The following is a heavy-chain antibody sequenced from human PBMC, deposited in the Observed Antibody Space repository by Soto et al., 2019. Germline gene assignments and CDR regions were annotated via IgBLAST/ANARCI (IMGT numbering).Heavy chain of an antibody. V-gene: IGHV3-33*01. CDR1: GFTFSSYG. Sequence: GGSLRLSCAASGFTFSSYGMHWVRQAPGKGLEWVAVIWYDGSNKYYADSVKGRFTISRDNSKNTLYLQMNSLRAEDTAVYYCARMGWGPSREGIIDHYYYYMDVWGKGTTVTVSS. CDR3: ARMGWGPSREGIIDHYYYYMDV. CDR2: IWYDGSNK. J-gene: IGHJ6*03. D-gene: IGHD3-10*01.